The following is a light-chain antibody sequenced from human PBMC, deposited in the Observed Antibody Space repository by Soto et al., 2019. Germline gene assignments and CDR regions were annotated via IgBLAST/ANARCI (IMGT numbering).Light chain of an antibody. CDR1: SSDVGGYEY. CDR2: EVI. CDR3: SSYTSSSTLVV. Sequence: QSVLTQPPSASGSPGQSVTISCTGSSSDVGGYEYVSWYQQHPGKAPKLIIYEVIKRPSGVPDRFSGSKSGNTASLTVSGLQAEDEADYYCSSYTSSSTLVVFGGGTKLTVL. J-gene: IGLJ2*01. V-gene: IGLV2-8*01.